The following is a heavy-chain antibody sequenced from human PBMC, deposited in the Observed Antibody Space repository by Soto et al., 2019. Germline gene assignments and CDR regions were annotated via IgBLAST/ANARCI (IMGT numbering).Heavy chain of an antibody. CDR3: ARDDRRVLRYFDWLPPDGMDV. D-gene: IGHD3-9*01. Sequence: ASVKVSCKASGYTFTSYYMHWVRQAPGQGLEWMGIINPSGGSTSYAQKFQDRVTMTRDTSTSTVYMELSSLRSEDTAVYYCARDDRRVLRYFDWLPPDGMDVWGQGTTVTVS. V-gene: IGHV1-46*01. CDR2: INPSGGST. J-gene: IGHJ6*02. CDR1: GYTFTSYY.